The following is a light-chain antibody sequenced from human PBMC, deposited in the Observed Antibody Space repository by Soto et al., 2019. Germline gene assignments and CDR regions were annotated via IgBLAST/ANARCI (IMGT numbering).Light chain of an antibody. CDR3: NSYTNSSAVV. CDR1: RDDIGAYDY. CDR2: EVT. J-gene: IGLJ2*01. Sequence: LTQPASVSWSPGQSITISCAGTRDDIGAYDYVSWYQQHPGNAPKLLVYEVTNRPSGVSDRFSGSKSGNTASLTISGLQAEDEADYYCNSYTNSSAVVFGGGTKVTVL. V-gene: IGLV2-14*01.